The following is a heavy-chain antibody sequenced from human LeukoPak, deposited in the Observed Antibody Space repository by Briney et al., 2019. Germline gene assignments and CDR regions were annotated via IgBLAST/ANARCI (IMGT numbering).Heavy chain of an antibody. CDR2: INPSGGST. J-gene: IGHJ3*02. Sequence: GASVKVSCKASGYTFTSYYMHWVRQAPGQGLEWMGIINPSGGSTSYAQKFQGRVTMTRDTSTSTVYMELSSLSSEDTAVYYCARSYYYDSSGYRTYDAFDIWGQGTMVTVSS. CDR1: GYTFTSYY. D-gene: IGHD3-22*01. V-gene: IGHV1-46*01. CDR3: ARSYYYDSSGYRTYDAFDI.